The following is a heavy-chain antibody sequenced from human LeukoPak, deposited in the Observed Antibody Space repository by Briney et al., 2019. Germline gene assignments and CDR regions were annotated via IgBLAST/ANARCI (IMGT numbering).Heavy chain of an antibody. CDR3: AKYASGSLVV. D-gene: IGHD3-10*01. J-gene: IGHJ4*02. CDR2: IYNTGST. V-gene: IGHV4-4*07. CDR1: GESIISSYF. Sequence: PSETLSLTCTVSGESIISSYFWSWIRQPAGKGLEWIGRIYNTGSTDFNPSLKSRVTMSVDTSKNQFSLKLSSVTAADTAVYYCAKYASGSLVVWGQGTLVTVS.